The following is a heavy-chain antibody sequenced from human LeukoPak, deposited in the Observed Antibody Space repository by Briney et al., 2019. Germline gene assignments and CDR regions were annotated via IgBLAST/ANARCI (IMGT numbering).Heavy chain of an antibody. CDR2: IGSSSSTI. CDR3: ATTYYDSSGPSLFDY. D-gene: IGHD3-22*01. Sequence: GGSLRLSCAASGFTFSSYSMNWVRQAPGKGLEWVSYIGSSSSTIYYADSVKGRFTISRDNAKNSLYLQMNSLRDEDTAVYYCATTYYDSSGPSLFDYWGQGTLVTVSS. CDR1: GFTFSSYS. V-gene: IGHV3-48*02. J-gene: IGHJ4*02.